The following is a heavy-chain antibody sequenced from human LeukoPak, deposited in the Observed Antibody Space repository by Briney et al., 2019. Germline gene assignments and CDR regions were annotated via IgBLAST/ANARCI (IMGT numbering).Heavy chain of an antibody. CDR2: IRYDGSNK. Sequence: GGSLRLSCAASGFTFSSYGMHWVRQAPGKGLEWVAFIRYDGSNKYYADSVKGRFTISRDNSKNTLYLQMNSLRAEDTAVYYCAKLPTPYYYYYYMDVWGKGTTVTVSS. CDR3: AKLPTPYYYYYYMDV. CDR1: GFTFSSYG. D-gene: IGHD2-15*01. V-gene: IGHV3-30*02. J-gene: IGHJ6*03.